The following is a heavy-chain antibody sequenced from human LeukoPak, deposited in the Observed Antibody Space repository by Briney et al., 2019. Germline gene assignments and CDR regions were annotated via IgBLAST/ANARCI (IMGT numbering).Heavy chain of an antibody. CDR1: GFTFSDYY. CDR2: ISSSGSTI. CDR3: AKGRGFGEKPMDV. Sequence: GGSLRLSCAASGFTFSDYYMSWIRQALGKGLEWVSYISSSGSTIYYADSVKGRFTISRDNAKNTLYLQMNSLRAEDTAVYYCAKGRGFGEKPMDVWGKGTTVTVSS. V-gene: IGHV3-11*01. J-gene: IGHJ6*04. D-gene: IGHD3-10*01.